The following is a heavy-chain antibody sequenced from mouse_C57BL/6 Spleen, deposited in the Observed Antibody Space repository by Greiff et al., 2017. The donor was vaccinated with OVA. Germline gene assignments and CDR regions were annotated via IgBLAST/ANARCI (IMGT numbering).Heavy chain of an antibody. Sequence: EVQVVESGGDLVKPGGSLKLSCAASGFTFSSYGMSWVRQTPDKRLEWVATISSGGSYTYYPDSVKGRFTISRDNAKNTLYLQMSSLKSEDTAMYYCARTAYYFDYWGQGTTLTVSS. CDR2: ISSGGSYT. V-gene: IGHV5-6*01. CDR1: GFTFSSYG. CDR3: ARTAYYFDY. J-gene: IGHJ2*01. D-gene: IGHD6-1*01.